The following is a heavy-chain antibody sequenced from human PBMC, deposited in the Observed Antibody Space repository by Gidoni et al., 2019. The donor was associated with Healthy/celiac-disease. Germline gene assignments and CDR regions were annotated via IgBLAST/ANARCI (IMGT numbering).Heavy chain of an antibody. CDR1: GFTFDDYA. CDR2: ISWNSGSI. Sequence: EVQLVESGGGLVQPGRSLRLSCAASGFTFDDYAMHWVRQAPGKGLEWVSGISWNSGSIGDADSVKGRFTISRDNAKNSLYLQMNSLRAEDTALYYCAKAPYSSGWYPDFDYWGQGTLVTVS. J-gene: IGHJ4*02. CDR3: AKAPYSSGWYPDFDY. V-gene: IGHV3-9*01. D-gene: IGHD6-19*01.